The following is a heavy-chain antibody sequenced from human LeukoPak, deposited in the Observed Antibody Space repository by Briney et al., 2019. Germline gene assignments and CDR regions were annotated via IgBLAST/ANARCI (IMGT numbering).Heavy chain of an antibody. V-gene: IGHV4-34*01. Sequence: SETLCLTCGGAGGSFSGYDWSWVRQPPGKGLEWIGEINYSRGTNYNPSLKSRVTISVHACKNQFSLKVRSVTAADTAVYYCARGLGWKVTPMGLFYMDVWGEWATV. CDR2: INYSRGT. CDR1: GGSFSGYD. J-gene: IGHJ6*03. CDR3: ARGLGWKVTPMGLFYMDV. D-gene: IGHD1-1*01.